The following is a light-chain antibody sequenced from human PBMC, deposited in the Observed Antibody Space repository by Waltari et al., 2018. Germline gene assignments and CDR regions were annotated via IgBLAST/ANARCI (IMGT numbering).Light chain of an antibody. Sequence: DIQMTQSPSTLSASVGDRVTITCLASQSISNWLAWYQQKPGKAHKLLIYKEATLESGVPSRFSVSESGTEITLTISSLQPYAFATESCHQDNSDSVRTFGGGTKVEIK. CDR1: QSISNW. V-gene: IGKV1-5*03. CDR3: HQDNSDSVRT. J-gene: IGKJ4*01. CDR2: KEA.